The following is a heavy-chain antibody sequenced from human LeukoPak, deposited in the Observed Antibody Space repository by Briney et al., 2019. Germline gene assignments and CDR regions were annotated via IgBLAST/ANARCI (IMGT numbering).Heavy chain of an antibody. J-gene: IGHJ4*02. Sequence: GGSLRLSCAASGFTVSSNYMSWVRQAPGKGLEWVSVIYSGGSTYYADSVKGRFTISRDNSKNTLYLQMNSLRAEDTAVYYCARDRGGYYGSGSYGTDYWDQGTLVTVSS. CDR2: IYSGGST. CDR1: GFTVSSNY. CDR3: ARDRGGYYGSGSYGTDY. D-gene: IGHD3-10*01. V-gene: IGHV3-66*01.